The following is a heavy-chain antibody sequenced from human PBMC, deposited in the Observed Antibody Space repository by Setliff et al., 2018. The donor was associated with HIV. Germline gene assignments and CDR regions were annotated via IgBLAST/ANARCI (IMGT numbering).Heavy chain of an antibody. CDR2: INYSGRT. Sequence: SETLSLTCTVPGGSINTYWSWIRQPPGKGLEWIGYINYSGRTNYNPSLKSRVTMSVDTSKNQFSLRLTSVSAADTALYYCAGSMGATKGSWFEPWGQGTLVTVSS. D-gene: IGHD1-26*01. V-gene: IGHV4-59*12. CDR3: AGSMGATKGSWFEP. CDR1: GGSINTY. J-gene: IGHJ5*02.